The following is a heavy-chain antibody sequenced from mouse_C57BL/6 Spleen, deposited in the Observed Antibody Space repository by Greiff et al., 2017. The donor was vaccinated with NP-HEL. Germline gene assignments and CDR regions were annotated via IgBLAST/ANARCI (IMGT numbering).Heavy chain of an antibody. Sequence: EVKLMESGEGLVKPGGSLKLSCAASGFTFSSYAMSWVRQTPEKRLEWVAYISSGGDYIYYADTVKGRFTISRDNARNTLYLQMSSLKSEDTAMYYCTRGGNYDYDVGAMDYWGQGTSVTVSS. V-gene: IGHV5-9-1*02. CDR2: ISSGGDYI. CDR1: GFTFSSYA. CDR3: TRGGNYDYDVGAMDY. D-gene: IGHD2-4*01. J-gene: IGHJ4*01.